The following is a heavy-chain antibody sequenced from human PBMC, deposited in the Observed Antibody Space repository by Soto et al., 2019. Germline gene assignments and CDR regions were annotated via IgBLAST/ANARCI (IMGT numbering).Heavy chain of an antibody. CDR2: IIPIFGTA. D-gene: IGHD2-2*01. Sequence: QVQLVQSGAEVKKPGSSVKVSCKASGGTFSSYAISWVRQAPGQGLEWMGGIIPIFGTANYAQKFQGRVTITADESTSTAYMELSSLRSEDTAVYYCARARGDIVVVPAAIRYYYYGMDVWGQGTTVTVSS. CDR1: GGTFSSYA. J-gene: IGHJ6*02. V-gene: IGHV1-69*01. CDR3: ARARGDIVVVPAAIRYYYYGMDV.